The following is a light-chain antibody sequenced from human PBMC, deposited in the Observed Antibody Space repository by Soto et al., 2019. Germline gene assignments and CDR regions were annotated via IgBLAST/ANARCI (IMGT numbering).Light chain of an antibody. CDR1: QSVSNNY. J-gene: IGKJ5*01. CDR3: QQSYSTLIT. Sequence: EIVLTQSPGTLSLSPGERATLSFRASQSVSNNYLAWYQQKPGQAPRLLIFGASTRATDIPARFSGSGSGTEFTLTISSLQPEDFATYYCQQSYSTLITFGQGTRLEIK. V-gene: IGKV3-20*01. CDR2: GAS.